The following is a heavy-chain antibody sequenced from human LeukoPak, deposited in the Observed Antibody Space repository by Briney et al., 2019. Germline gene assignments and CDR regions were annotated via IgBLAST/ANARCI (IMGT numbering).Heavy chain of an antibody. Sequence: SETLSLTCAVSGGSISSGGSSWSWIRQPPGKGLEWIGYIYHSESTSYNPSLKSRVTMSVDRSKNQFSLKLTSVTAADTAVYYCASGYGSGSYSTLDYWGQGTLVTVSS. V-gene: IGHV4-30-2*01. CDR1: GGSISSGGSS. CDR3: ASGYGSGSYSTLDY. D-gene: IGHD3-10*01. J-gene: IGHJ4*02. CDR2: IYHSEST.